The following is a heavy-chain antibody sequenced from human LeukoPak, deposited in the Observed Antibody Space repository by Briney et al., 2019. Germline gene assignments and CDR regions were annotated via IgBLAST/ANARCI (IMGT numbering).Heavy chain of an antibody. CDR3: ARHSSGYYPGAFDI. V-gene: IGHV4-39*01. J-gene: IGHJ3*02. Sequence: SGTLSLTCTVSGGSISSSSYYWGWIRQPPGKGLEWIGSIYYSGSTYYNPSLKSRVTISVDTSKNQFSLKLSSVTAADTAVYYCARHSSGYYPGAFDIWGQGTMVTVSS. D-gene: IGHD3-22*01. CDR2: IYYSGST. CDR1: GGSISSSSYY.